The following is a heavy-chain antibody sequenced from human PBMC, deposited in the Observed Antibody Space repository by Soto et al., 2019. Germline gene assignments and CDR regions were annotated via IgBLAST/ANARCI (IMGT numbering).Heavy chain of an antibody. CDR3: ATRIGNIGWYWLDT. V-gene: IGHV1-58*01. CDR2: IVLGNGNT. D-gene: IGHD6-19*01. Sequence: VKVSCKASGFTFSSSAVQWVRQARGQRLEWIGWIVLGNGNTNYAQKFQERVTITRDMSTSTAYMEVRSLTSDDTAVYYCATRIGNIGWYWLDTWGQGTLVTVSS. CDR1: GFTFSSSA. J-gene: IGHJ5*02.